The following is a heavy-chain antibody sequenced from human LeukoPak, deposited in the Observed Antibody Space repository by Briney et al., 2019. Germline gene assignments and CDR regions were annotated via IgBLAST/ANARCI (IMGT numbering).Heavy chain of an antibody. D-gene: IGHD3-10*01. CDR3: AKGHYYGSGSLDY. CDR2: IGGRDGST. CDR1: GFTFSSYG. Sequence: GGSLRLSCAASGFTFSSYGMSWVRQAPGKGLEWVSVIGGRDGSTYYADSVKGRFTISRDNSKNTLYVQMNSLRAEDTAVYYCAKGHYYGSGSLDYWGQGSLVTVSS. J-gene: IGHJ4*02. V-gene: IGHV3-23*01.